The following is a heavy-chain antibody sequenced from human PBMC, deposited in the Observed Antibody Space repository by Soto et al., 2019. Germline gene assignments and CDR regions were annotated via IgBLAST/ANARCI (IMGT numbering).Heavy chain of an antibody. CDR1: GYSFTNYY. D-gene: IGHD4-17*01. Sequence: QMQLVQSGAEVKKPGASVKVSCKASGYSFTNYYMHWVRQAPGQGLEWMGIINPSGGTTRYARKFQGRITMTSDTSTSTVYMEVSSLSSEDTAVYYCASWHLREHAYDIWGQGTTVTVSS. CDR2: INPSGGTT. CDR3: ASWHLREHAYDI. V-gene: IGHV1-46*01. J-gene: IGHJ3*02.